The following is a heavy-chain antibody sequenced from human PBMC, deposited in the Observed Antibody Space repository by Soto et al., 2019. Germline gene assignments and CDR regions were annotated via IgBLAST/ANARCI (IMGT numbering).Heavy chain of an antibody. CDR3: AKRGSGSYYDY. D-gene: IGHD1-26*01. CDR2: ISGSGDST. Sequence: EVQLLESGGGLVQPGGSLRLSCAASGFTFGSYAMRWVRQAPVKGLEWVSAISGSGDSTYYADSVKGRFTISRDNSKNTLYLQMNSLRAEVTAVYYCAKRGSGSYYDYWGQGTLVTVSS. V-gene: IGHV3-23*01. J-gene: IGHJ4*02. CDR1: GFTFGSYA.